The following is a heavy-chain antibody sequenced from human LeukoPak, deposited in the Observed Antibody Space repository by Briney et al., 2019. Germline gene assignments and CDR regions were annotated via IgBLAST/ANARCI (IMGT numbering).Heavy chain of an antibody. J-gene: IGHJ4*02. CDR2: IYSGGST. Sequence: GGSLRLSCAASGVTVGNNYMNWVRQAPGKGLEWLSLIYSGGSTHYADSVKGRFTISRDNSKNTLYPQMNSLRVDDTAVYYCARDPPAVAANTYGWGQGTLVTVSS. CDR1: GVTVGNNY. V-gene: IGHV3-66*01. CDR3: ARDPPAVAANTYG. D-gene: IGHD6-6*01.